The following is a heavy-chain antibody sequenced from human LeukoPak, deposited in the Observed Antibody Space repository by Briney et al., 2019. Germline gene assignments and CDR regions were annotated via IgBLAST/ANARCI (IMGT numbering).Heavy chain of an antibody. CDR1: GGSFSDYY. D-gene: IGHD6-19*01. V-gene: IGHV4-34*01. J-gene: IGHJ4*02. CDR3: ARLPLLPYSSGYYDY. CDR2: INHSGST. Sequence: SETLSLTCAVYGGSFSDYYWSWIRQPPGKGLEWIGEINHSGSTYYNPSLKSRVTISVDTSKNHFSLKLNSVAAADTAVYYCARLPLLPYSSGYYDYWGQGTLVTVSS.